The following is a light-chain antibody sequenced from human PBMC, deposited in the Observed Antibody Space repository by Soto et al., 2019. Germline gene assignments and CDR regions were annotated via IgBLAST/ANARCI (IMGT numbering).Light chain of an antibody. CDR2: DVT. V-gene: IGLV2-14*03. CDR1: SSDVGAYDY. CDR3: SSYTNRTIL. J-gene: IGLJ2*01. Sequence: QSALTQPASVSGSPGQSLTISCTGTSSDVGAYDYVSWYQQHPGKAPKLMIYDVTNRPSGVSNRFSGSKSDDTASLTISGLQSEDEADYYCSSYTNRTILFGGGTKLTVL.